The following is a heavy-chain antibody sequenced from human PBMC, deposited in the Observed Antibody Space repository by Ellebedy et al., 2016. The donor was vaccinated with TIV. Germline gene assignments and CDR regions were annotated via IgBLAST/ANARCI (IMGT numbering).Heavy chain of an antibody. V-gene: IGHV1-18*01. CDR1: GYTFTSYG. CDR3: VRDPSVNDYGDPRWFDP. D-gene: IGHD4-17*01. CDR2: ISAYNGNT. J-gene: IGHJ5*02. Sequence: ASVKVSCKTSGYTFTSYGISWVRQAPGQGLEWMGWISAYNGNTNYAQKLQGRVTMTTDTSTSTAYMELRSLRSDDTAVYYCVRDPSVNDYGDPRWFDPWGQGTLVTVSS.